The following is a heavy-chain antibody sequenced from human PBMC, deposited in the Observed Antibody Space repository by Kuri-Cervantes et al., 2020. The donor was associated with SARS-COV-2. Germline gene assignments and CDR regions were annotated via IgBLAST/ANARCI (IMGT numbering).Heavy chain of an antibody. D-gene: IGHD2-2*02. V-gene: IGHV4-59*01. CDR2: IYYSGST. Sequence: SETLSLTCTASGGSISSYYWSWIRQPPGKGLEWIGYIYYSGSTNYNPSLKSRVTISVDTSKNQFSLKLTSVTAADTAVYYCARVRCSSTSCYSPSDYWGQGTLVTVSS. CDR3: ARVRCSSTSCYSPSDY. CDR1: GGSISSYY. J-gene: IGHJ4*02.